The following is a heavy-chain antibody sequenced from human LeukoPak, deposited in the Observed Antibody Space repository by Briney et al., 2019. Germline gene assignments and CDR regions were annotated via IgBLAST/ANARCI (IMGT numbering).Heavy chain of an antibody. D-gene: IGHD3-10*01. V-gene: IGHV4-59*01. CDR1: GGSISIYY. Sequence: SETLSLTCTVSGGSISIYYWSWIRQPPGKGLEWIGNIYYSGSTNYKPSLKGRVTISLNTSKNQFSLKLSSVTAADTAVYYCARPLRVTMIRGAAFRASSDFDPWGQGTLVTVSS. J-gene: IGHJ5*02. CDR2: IYYSGST. CDR3: ARPLRVTMIRGAAFRASSDFDP.